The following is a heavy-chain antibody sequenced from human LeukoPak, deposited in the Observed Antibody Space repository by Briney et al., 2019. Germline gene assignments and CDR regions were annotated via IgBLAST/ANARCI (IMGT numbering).Heavy chain of an antibody. D-gene: IGHD3-10*01. CDR1: GGSISSGSYY. V-gene: IGHV4-61*02. Sequence: PSQTLSLTCTVSGGSISSGSYYWSWIRQPAGKGLEWIGRIYTSGSTNYNPSLKSRVTVSVDTSKNQFSLKLSSVTAADTAVYYCARAGRGELAQSNYYYMDVWGKGTTVTISS. J-gene: IGHJ6*03. CDR2: IYTSGST. CDR3: ARAGRGELAQSNYYYMDV.